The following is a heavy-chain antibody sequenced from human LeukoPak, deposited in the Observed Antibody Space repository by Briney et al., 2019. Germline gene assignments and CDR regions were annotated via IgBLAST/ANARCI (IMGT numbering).Heavy chain of an antibody. CDR1: GDSVSTSGVG. J-gene: IGHJ3*01. CDR3: ARGRASAFDV. V-gene: IGHV6-1*01. D-gene: IGHD6-25*01. CDR2: TYYTSKWNT. Sequence: SQTLSLTCAISGDSVSTSGVGWNWVRHSPSRGLEWLGRTYYTSKWNTDYAVSVKSRIVVNPDTSKNQFSLQLSSVTSEDTAVYYCARGRASAFDVWGQGTMVAVSS.